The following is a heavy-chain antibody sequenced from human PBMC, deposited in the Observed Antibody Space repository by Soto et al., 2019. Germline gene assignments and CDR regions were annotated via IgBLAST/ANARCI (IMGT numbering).Heavy chain of an antibody. CDR2: IYPGDSDA. J-gene: IGHJ4*02. D-gene: IGHD3-9*01. CDR3: ARQADYNILTGYFYYFDY. Sequence: ESLQISCKSSGYSFTDFWIGWVRQMPGKGLEWMGIIYPGDSDARYSPSFQGQVTIAVDTAINTAFLRWNSLTASDTAMYYCARQADYNILTGYFYYFDYWGQGSLVTVSS. V-gene: IGHV5-51*01. CDR1: GYSFTDFW.